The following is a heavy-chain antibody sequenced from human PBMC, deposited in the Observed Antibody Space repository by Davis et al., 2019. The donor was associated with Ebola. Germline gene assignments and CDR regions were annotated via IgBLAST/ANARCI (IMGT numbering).Heavy chain of an antibody. V-gene: IGHV3-7*01. CDR1: GFTFSSYW. J-gene: IGHJ5*02. CDR2: INQDGSEK. CDR3: AREEGWFDP. Sequence: GESLKISCAASGFTFSSYWMSWVRQAPGEGLEWVANINQDGSEKYYVDSVKGRFTVFRDNAKNSLFLQMNSLIVEDTAMYYCAREEGWFDPWGQGVQVTVSS.